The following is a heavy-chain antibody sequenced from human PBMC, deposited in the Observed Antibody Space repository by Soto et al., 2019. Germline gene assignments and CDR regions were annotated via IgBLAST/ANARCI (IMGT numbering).Heavy chain of an antibody. V-gene: IGHV4-59*08. CDR1: GGSISSYY. J-gene: IGHJ3*02. CDR2: IYYSGST. D-gene: IGHD2-2*01. Sequence: SETLSLTCTVSGGSISSYYWSWIRQPPGKGLEWIGYIYYSGSTNYSPSLKSRVTISVDTSKNQFSLKLSSVTAADTAVYYCARYCSSTSCYRDAFDIWGQGTMVTVSS. CDR3: ARYCSSTSCYRDAFDI.